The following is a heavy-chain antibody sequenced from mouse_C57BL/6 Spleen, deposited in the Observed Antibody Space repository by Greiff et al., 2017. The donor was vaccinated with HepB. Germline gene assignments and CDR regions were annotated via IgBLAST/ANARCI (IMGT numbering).Heavy chain of an antibody. CDR3: ARERGYFDV. Sequence: VKLMESGPELVKPGASVKISCKASGYAFSSSWLNWVKQRPGKGLEWIGRIYPGDGDTNYNGKFTGKATLTADKSSSTAYMQLSSLTSEDSAVYFCARERGYFDVWGTGTTVTVSS. CDR2: IYPGDGDT. V-gene: IGHV1-82*01. CDR1: GYAFSSSW. J-gene: IGHJ1*03.